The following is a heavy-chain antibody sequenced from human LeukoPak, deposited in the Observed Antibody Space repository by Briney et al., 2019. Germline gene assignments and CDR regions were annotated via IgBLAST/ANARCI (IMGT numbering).Heavy chain of an antibody. V-gene: IGHV1-2*02. CDR2: INPNSGGT. CDR3: VRDRLRLGYERTNWFDP. J-gene: IGHJ5*02. D-gene: IGHD2-15*01. Sequence: VASVKVSCKASGYTFTSYGISWVRQAPGQGLEWMGWINPNSGGTNYAQKFQGRVTMTRDTSISTVYMELSRLRSDDTAVYYCVRDRLRLGYERTNWFDPWGQGTLVTVSS. CDR1: GYTFTSYG.